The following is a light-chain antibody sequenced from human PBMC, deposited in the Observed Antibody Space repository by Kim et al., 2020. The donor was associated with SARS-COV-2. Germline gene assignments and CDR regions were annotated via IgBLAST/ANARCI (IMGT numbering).Light chain of an antibody. Sequence: DIQMAQSPSSLSASVGDRVTITCRASQGISHSLAWYRQKPGKVPMLLIYGASTWQSGVPSRFSGSGSGTDFTLTISSLQPEDAATYYCQKYDSAPWTFGQGTKVEIK. CDR1: QGISHS. J-gene: IGKJ1*01. V-gene: IGKV1-27*01. CDR3: QKYDSAPWT. CDR2: GAS.